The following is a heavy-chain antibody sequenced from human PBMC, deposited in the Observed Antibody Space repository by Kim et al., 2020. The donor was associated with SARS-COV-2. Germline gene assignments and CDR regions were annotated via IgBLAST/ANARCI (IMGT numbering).Heavy chain of an antibody. J-gene: IGHJ6*02. V-gene: IGHV3-48*02. CDR2: ISSSSSTI. CDR1: GFTFSSYS. Sequence: GGSLRLSCAASGFTFSSYSMNWVRQAPGKGLEWVSYISSSSSTIYYADSVKGRFTSSSDNAKNSLYLQMNSLRDEDTAVYYCARDHTLVRGVSIYYSYGMVVWGQGTTVTVSS. CDR3: ARDHTLVRGVSIYYSYGMVV. D-gene: IGHD3-10*01.